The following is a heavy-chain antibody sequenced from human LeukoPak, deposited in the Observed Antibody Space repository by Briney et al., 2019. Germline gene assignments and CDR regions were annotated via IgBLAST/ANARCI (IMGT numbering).Heavy chain of an antibody. J-gene: IGHJ6*03. CDR1: GYTFTSYG. V-gene: IGHV1-18*01. CDR3: ARDSSIAAAGKIFYYYYMDV. D-gene: IGHD6-13*01. Sequence: ASVKVSCKASGYTFTSYGISWVRQAPGQGHEWMGWISAYNGNTNYAQKLQGRVTMTTDTSTSTAYMELRSLRSDDTAVYYCARDSSIAAAGKIFYYYYMDVWGKGTTVTVSS. CDR2: ISAYNGNT.